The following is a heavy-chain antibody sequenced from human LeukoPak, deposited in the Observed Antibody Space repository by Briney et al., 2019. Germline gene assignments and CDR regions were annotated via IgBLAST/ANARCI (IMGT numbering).Heavy chain of an antibody. CDR1: GGTFSSYT. CDR2: ISTYNGNT. D-gene: IGHD6-19*01. V-gene: IGHV1-18*01. CDR3: ARPDGRGWDALDY. J-gene: IGHJ4*02. Sequence: ASVKVSCKASGGTFSSYTISWVRQAPGQGLEWMGWISTYNGNTKYAQKIQGRVTMTTDTSTSTAYMELRSLRSDDTAVYYCARPDGRGWDALDYWGQGTLVTVSS.